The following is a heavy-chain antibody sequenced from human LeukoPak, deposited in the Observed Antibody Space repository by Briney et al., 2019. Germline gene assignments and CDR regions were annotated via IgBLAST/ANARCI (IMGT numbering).Heavy chain of an antibody. Sequence: SETLSLTCPVTGGSHSSYHWSWLRQPPGKGLAWIGYIYYSGRNNYNPSLKSRVTISVNTSKNHSSLKLSSVTAADTAVYYCARYVWGSYPTFEDYWGQGTLVTVSS. CDR1: GGSHSSYH. V-gene: IGHV4-59*01. CDR2: IYYSGRN. CDR3: ARYVWGSYPTFEDY. D-gene: IGHD3-16*02. J-gene: IGHJ4*02.